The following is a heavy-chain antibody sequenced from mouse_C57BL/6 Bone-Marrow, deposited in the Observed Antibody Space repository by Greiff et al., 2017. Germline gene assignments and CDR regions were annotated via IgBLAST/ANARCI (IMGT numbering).Heavy chain of an antibody. CDR2: ISYDGSN. CDR3: AGGATAPWYFDV. D-gene: IGHD1-2*01. J-gene: IGHJ1*03. V-gene: IGHV3-6*01. Sequence: EVQLVESGPGLVKPSQSLSLTCSVTGYSFTSGYYWNWIRTFPGNKLEWMGYISYDGSNNYNPSLKNRISITRDTSTNQFFLKLNSVTTEDTATYYCAGGATAPWYFDVWGTGTTVTVSS. CDR1: GYSFTSGYY.